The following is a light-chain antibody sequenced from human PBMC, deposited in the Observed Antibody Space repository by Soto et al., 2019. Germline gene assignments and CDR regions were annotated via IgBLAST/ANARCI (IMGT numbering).Light chain of an antibody. Sequence: EVVLTQSPATLSVSAGGTVTLSCRASQSVRTNVAWYQQIPGQAPRLLVYGASTRATGVPARFTGSGSGIEFSLTISSLLSEDFAVYYCQQYGSSPLYTFGQGTKLEIK. CDR3: QQYGSSPLYT. CDR1: QSVRTN. CDR2: GAS. J-gene: IGKJ2*01. V-gene: IGKV3-15*01.